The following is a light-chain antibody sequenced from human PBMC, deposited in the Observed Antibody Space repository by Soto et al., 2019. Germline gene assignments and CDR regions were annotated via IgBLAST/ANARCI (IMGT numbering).Light chain of an antibody. V-gene: IGLV2-14*01. CDR1: SSDVGGYNY. CDR3: SSYTSSSTPYV. CDR2: DVS. J-gene: IGLJ1*01. Sequence: QSALTQPASVSGSPGQSITISCTGTSSDVGGYNYVSWYQQHPGKAPILMIYDVSNRPSGVSNRFSGSKSGNTASLTISGLQAEDEAEYYCSSYTSSSTPYVFGTGTKLTVL.